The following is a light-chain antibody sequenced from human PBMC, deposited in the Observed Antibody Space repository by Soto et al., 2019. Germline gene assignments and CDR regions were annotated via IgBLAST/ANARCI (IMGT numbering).Light chain of an antibody. J-gene: IGKJ2*01. Sequence: DRVTIACLASQSISDSLAWYQQKPGRAPNLLIFDASSLQSGVPSRFSGSGSGTEFTLTISSLQPDDFATYYCQHYTIYPYTFGQGTKVDIK. CDR3: QHYTIYPYT. CDR2: DAS. CDR1: QSISDS. V-gene: IGKV1-5*01.